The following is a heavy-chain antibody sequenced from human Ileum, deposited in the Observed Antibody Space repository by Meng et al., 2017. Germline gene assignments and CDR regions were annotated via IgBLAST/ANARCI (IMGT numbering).Heavy chain of an antibody. V-gene: IGHV4-31*03. CDR1: GGAVSDGNYY. J-gene: IGHJ5*01. CDR2: MYSSGNA. CDR3: ARVYYDSSGLNWFDS. D-gene: IGHD3-22*01. Sequence: HVQLQGSGPERGTPSHTLSLTCMVSGGAVSDGNYYWSWVRQHPGKGLECIGHMYSSGNAYYNPSLKSRVSMSVDTSKNQFSVRLSSVTAADTAIYYCARVYYDSSGLNWFDSWGQGTLVTVSS.